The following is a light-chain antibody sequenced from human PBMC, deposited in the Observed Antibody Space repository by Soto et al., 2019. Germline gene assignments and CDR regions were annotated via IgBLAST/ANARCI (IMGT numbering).Light chain of an antibody. CDR2: KAS. CDR1: QSIYDW. CDR3: QQYNTYWT. Sequence: DIQMTQSPSTLSASVGDRVTITCRASQSIYDWLAWYQQKPGKAPKLLIYKASNLESGVPSRFSGSASGTEFTLTISSLQPDDFATYYCQQYNTYWTFGQGTKVEI. V-gene: IGKV1-5*03. J-gene: IGKJ1*01.